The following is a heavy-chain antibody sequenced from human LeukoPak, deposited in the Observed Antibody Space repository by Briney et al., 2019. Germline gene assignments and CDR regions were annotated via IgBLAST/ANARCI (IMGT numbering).Heavy chain of an antibody. V-gene: IGHV3-30*18. CDR2: ISYDGSNK. Sequence: GGSLRLSCAASGFTFSSYGMHWVRQAPGKGLEWVAVISYDGSNKYYADSVKGRFTISRDNSKNTLYLQMNSLRAEDTAVYYCAKGSVAGTYYYYYMDVWGKGTTVTISS. CDR1: GFTFSSYG. J-gene: IGHJ6*03. CDR3: AKGSVAGTYYYYYMDV. D-gene: IGHD6-19*01.